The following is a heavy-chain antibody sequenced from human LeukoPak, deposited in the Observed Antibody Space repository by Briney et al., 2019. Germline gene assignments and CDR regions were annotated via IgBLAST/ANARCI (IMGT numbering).Heavy chain of an antibody. D-gene: IGHD3-22*01. J-gene: IGHJ4*02. CDR1: GFSFSTYA. Sequence: PGGSLRLSCAASGFSFSTYAMTWVRQAPGKGLEWVSAISGSGGSTYYADSVKGRFTISRDNSKNTLYLQMDSLRAEDTAVYYCAKDSSRYDSSDYWGQGTLVTVSS. CDR3: AKDSSRYDSSDY. CDR2: ISGSGGST. V-gene: IGHV3-23*01.